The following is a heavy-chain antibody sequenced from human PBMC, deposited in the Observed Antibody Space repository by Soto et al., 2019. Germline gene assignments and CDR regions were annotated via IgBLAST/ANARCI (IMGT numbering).Heavy chain of an antibody. J-gene: IGHJ5*02. CDR1: GFTFSSYA. CDR3: AKNGGYSTDVDWFDP. CDR2: ISYDGSNK. D-gene: IGHD4-17*01. V-gene: IGHV3-30-3*02. Sequence: LRLSCAASGFTFSSYAMHWVRQAPGKGLEWVAVISYDGSNKYYADSVKGRFTISRDNSKNTLYLQMNSLRAEDTAVYYCAKNGGYSTDVDWFDPWGQGTLVTVSS.